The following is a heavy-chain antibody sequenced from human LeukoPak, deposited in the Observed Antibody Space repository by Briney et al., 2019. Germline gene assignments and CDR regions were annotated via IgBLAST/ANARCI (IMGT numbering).Heavy chain of an antibody. CDR2: INPNSGGT. D-gene: IGHD3-10*01. CDR3: ARGRLSGEAFDY. V-gene: IGHV1-2*02. J-gene: IGHJ4*02. Sequence: ASVKVSCKASGYTFTGYYIHWVRQAPGQGLEWMGWINPNSGGTNYAQKFQGRVTMTRDTSTSTAYMEMTRLRSDDTAVYYCARGRLSGEAFDYWGQGTLVTASS. CDR1: GYTFTGYY.